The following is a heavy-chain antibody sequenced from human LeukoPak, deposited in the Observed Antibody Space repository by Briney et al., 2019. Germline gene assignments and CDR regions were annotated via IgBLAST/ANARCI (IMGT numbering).Heavy chain of an antibody. CDR2: ISAYNGNT. CDR1: GYTFTNYG. Sequence: ASVPVSFMASGYTFTNYGISWVRQAPGQGLEWMGWISAYNGNTNYAQKLQGRDTMTTDTSTSTAYMELRSLRSDDTAVYYCARDLSGIAVAGTYYYYYGMDVWGQGTTVTVSS. D-gene: IGHD6-19*01. V-gene: IGHV1-18*01. CDR3: ARDLSGIAVAGTYYYYYGMDV. J-gene: IGHJ6*02.